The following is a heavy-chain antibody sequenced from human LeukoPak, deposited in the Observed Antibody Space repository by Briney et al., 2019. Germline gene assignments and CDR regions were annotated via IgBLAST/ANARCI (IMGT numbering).Heavy chain of an antibody. Sequence: SETLSLTCTVSGGSISSGSYYWSWLRQPAGKGLEWIGRIYSSGSTKYNPSLKSRITISVDTSTNQFALNLSSVTAADTAVYYCARDYRTGDHDAFDIWGQGTIVTVSS. CDR2: IYSSGST. CDR1: GGSISSGSYY. V-gene: IGHV4-61*02. CDR3: ARDYRTGDHDAFDI. D-gene: IGHD7-27*01. J-gene: IGHJ3*02.